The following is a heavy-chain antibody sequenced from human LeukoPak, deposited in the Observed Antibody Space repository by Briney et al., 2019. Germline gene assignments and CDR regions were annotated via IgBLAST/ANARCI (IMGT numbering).Heavy chain of an antibody. Sequence: ASVKVSCKASGGTFSSYAISWARQAPGQGLEWMGGIIPIFGTANYAQKFQGRVTITADESTSTAYMELSSLRSEDTAVYYCARESTAGSSWLYYWGQGTLVTVSS. V-gene: IGHV1-69*13. CDR1: GGTFSSYA. CDR3: ARESTAGSSWLYY. J-gene: IGHJ4*02. D-gene: IGHD6-13*01. CDR2: IIPIFGTA.